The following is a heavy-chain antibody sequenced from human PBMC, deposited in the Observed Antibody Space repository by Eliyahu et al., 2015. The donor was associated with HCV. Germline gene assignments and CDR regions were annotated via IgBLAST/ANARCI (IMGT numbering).Heavy chain of an antibody. D-gene: IGHD6-19*01. CDR1: GGSITTYY. CDR2: IHYSGST. CDR3: ASGGGGIAVTGTGGWFDP. Sequence: QVQLQESGPGLVKPSETLSLTCTVSGGSITTYYWSWIRQPPGKGLEWIGYIHYSGSTNYNPSLKNRATISIDTSKNQFSLKLTSVTAADTTMYYCASGGGGIAVTGTGGWFDPWGQGTLVTVSS. V-gene: IGHV4-59*01. J-gene: IGHJ5*02.